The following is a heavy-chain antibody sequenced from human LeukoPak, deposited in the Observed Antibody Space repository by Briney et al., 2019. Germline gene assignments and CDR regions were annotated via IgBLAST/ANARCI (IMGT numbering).Heavy chain of an antibody. CDR1: GYTFTSYD. Sequence: ASVKVSCKASGYTFTSYDINWVRQAAGQGLEWMGWMNPDNGITGYALKFQGRVTMTRDTSISTHYMELSSLTSDDTAVYYCARGVEAGYDYWGQGTLVTVSS. D-gene: IGHD5-18*01. V-gene: IGHV1-8*01. CDR2: MNPDNGIT. J-gene: IGHJ4*02. CDR3: ARGVEAGYDY.